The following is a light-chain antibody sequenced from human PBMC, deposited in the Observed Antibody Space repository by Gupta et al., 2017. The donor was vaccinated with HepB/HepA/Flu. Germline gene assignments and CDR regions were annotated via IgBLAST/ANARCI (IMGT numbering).Light chain of an antibody. V-gene: IGLV2-18*02. CDR1: SSDVGSSHR. Sequence: QSALTQLHTVSGSPGQSATISCPGTSSDVGSSHRFHWYPQPPGTAPKLIIYEVSKRPSGVPDSFSGSKAGNTASLTIDGLKAEDEADYYCSSYTSSSTVVFGGGTKLTVL. CDR3: SSYTSSSTVV. J-gene: IGLJ2*01. CDR2: EVS.